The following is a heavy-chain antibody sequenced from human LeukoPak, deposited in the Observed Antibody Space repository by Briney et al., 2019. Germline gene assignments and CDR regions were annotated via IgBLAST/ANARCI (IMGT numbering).Heavy chain of an antibody. CDR3: ARVIVMVRGVIQSHYFDY. D-gene: IGHD3-10*01. J-gene: IGHJ4*02. CDR1: GGSISSSNW. CDR2: IYHSGST. V-gene: IGHV4-4*02. Sequence: SGTLSLTCAVSGGSISSSNWWRWVRQPPGKGLEWIGEIYHSGSTNYNPSLKSRVTISVDKSKNQFSLKLSSVTAADTDVYYCARVIVMVRGVIQSHYFDYWGQGTLVTVSS.